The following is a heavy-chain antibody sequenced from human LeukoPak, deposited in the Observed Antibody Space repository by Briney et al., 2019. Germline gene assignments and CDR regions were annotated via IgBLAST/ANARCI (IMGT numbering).Heavy chain of an antibody. Sequence: GGSLRLSCAASGFTSSSYWMHWVRHAPGKGPVWVARTNRDGSSTAYADSVKGRFTISKDNAKNTLYLLMNSLRAEDTAVYYCARDSVEWYIFDYWGQGTLVTVSS. CDR3: ARDSVEWYIFDY. V-gene: IGHV3-74*01. J-gene: IGHJ4*02. CDR1: GFTSSSYW. CDR2: TNRDGSST. D-gene: IGHD3-3*01.